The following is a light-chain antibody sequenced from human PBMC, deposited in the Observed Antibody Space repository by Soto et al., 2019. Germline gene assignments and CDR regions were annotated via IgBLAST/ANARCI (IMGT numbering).Light chain of an antibody. CDR1: QGISSW. J-gene: IGKJ4*01. Sequence: DIQMTQSPSSVSASVGDRVTITCRASQGISSWLAWDQQKPGKAPKLLIYAASRLQSGVPSRFSGSGSGTDFTLTISSLQAEDFATYYCQQANSFPLTFGGGTKVEIK. CDR2: AAS. V-gene: IGKV1D-12*01. CDR3: QQANSFPLT.